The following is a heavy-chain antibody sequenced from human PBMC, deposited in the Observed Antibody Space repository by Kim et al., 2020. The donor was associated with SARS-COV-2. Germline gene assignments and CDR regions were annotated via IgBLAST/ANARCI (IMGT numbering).Heavy chain of an antibody. D-gene: IGHD4-17*01. CDR3: ARAATTVTTGIDY. J-gene: IGHJ4*02. Sequence: AQKVQGRVTMTTDTSTSTVYMELSSLRSDDTAVYYCARAATTVTTGIDYWAQGTLVTVSS. V-gene: IGHV1-46*01.